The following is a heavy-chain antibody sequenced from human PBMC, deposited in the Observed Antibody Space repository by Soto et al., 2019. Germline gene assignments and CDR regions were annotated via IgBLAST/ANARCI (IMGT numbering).Heavy chain of an antibody. Sequence: QVQLVQSGAEVKKPGASVKVSCKASGYTFTSYGISWVRQAPGQGLEWMGWISAYNGNTNYAQKLQGRVTMTTDTSTSTAYMELRSLRSDDTAVYYCATSHEFSNYAEDYYYGMDVWGQGTTVTVSS. CDR3: ATSHEFSNYAEDYYYGMDV. J-gene: IGHJ6*02. CDR1: GYTFTSYG. V-gene: IGHV1-18*01. CDR2: ISAYNGNT. D-gene: IGHD4-4*01.